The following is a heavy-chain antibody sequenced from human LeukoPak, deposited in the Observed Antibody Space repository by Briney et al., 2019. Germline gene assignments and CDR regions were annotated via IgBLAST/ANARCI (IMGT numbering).Heavy chain of an antibody. D-gene: IGHD3-22*01. CDR1: GFTFSSYS. Sequence: GGSLRLSCAASGFTFSSYSMNWVHQAPGKGLEWVSSISSSSSYIYYADSVKGRFTISRDNAKNSLYLQMNSLRAEDTAVYYCARGYYDSSGYPTHFDYWGQGTLVTVSS. J-gene: IGHJ4*02. V-gene: IGHV3-21*01. CDR2: ISSSSSYI. CDR3: ARGYYDSSGYPTHFDY.